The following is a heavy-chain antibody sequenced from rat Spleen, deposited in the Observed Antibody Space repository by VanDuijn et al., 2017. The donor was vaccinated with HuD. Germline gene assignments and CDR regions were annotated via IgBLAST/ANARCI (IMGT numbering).Heavy chain of an antibody. J-gene: IGHJ3*01. CDR2: ISYDGSST. CDR1: GFTFSDYY. V-gene: IGHV5-20*01. Sequence: EVQLVESGGGLVQPGRSLKLSCAASGFTFSDYYMAWVRQAPTKGLEWVATISYDGSSTYYRDSVKGRFTISRDNAESIVYLQMNSLRSEDTATYYCAKEGFEVTFAYWGQGSLVTVSS. CDR3: AKEGFEVTFAY. D-gene: IGHD1-1*01.